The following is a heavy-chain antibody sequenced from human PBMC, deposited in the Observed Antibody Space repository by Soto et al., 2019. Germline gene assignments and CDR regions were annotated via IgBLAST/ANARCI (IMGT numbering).Heavy chain of an antibody. CDR3: ARRTAVAAVY. V-gene: IGHV4-39*01. CDR1: GGSIISGSYY. Sequence: SETLCLTCTVSGGSIISGSYYWGWIRQPPGKGLEWIGSIYYSGSTYYNPSLKSRVTISVDTSKNQFSLKLSSVTAADTAVYYCARRTAVAAVYWGQGTLVSVSS. CDR2: IYYSGST. J-gene: IGHJ4*02. D-gene: IGHD6-19*01.